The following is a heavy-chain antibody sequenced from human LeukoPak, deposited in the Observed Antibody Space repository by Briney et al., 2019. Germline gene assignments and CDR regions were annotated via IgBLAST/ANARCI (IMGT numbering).Heavy chain of an antibody. V-gene: IGHV3-33*01. CDR1: GLTFSSYG. Sequence: GGSLSLSCAASGLTFSSYGMHWVRQAPGKGLEWVALIWFDGSNKYYVDSVKGRFTISRDNSKNTLYLQMNSLRAEDTAVYYCARDYGSGIDCWGQGTLVTVSS. CDR2: IWFDGSNK. D-gene: IGHD3-10*01. CDR3: ARDYGSGIDC. J-gene: IGHJ4*02.